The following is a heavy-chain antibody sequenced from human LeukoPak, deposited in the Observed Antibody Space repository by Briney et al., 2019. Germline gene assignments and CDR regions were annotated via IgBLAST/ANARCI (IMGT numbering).Heavy chain of an antibody. V-gene: IGHV3-30*18. CDR2: ISYDGRNK. CDR1: GFTFSSYG. CDR3: AKAEIFGVVIDS. Sequence: PGGSLRLSCAASGFTFSSYGMHWVRQAPGKGPEWVAVISYDGRNKYYADSVKGRFTISRDNSKNTLYLQINSLRAEDTAVYYCAKAEIFGVVIDSWGQGTLVTVSS. J-gene: IGHJ4*02. D-gene: IGHD3-3*01.